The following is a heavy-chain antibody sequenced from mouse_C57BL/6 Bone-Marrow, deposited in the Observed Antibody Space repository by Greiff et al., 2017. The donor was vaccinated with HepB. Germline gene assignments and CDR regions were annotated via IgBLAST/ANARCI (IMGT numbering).Heavy chain of an antibody. CDR3: TRFSYYGNYGGYFDV. Sequence: VHVKQSGTVLARPGASVKMSCKTSGYTFTSYWMHWVKQRPGQGLEWIGAIYPGNSDTSYNQKFKGKAKLTAVTSASTAYMELSSLTNEDSAVYYCTRFSYYGNYGGYFDVWGTGTTVTVSS. CDR1: GYTFTSYW. D-gene: IGHD2-10*01. J-gene: IGHJ1*03. CDR2: IYPGNSDT. V-gene: IGHV1-5*01.